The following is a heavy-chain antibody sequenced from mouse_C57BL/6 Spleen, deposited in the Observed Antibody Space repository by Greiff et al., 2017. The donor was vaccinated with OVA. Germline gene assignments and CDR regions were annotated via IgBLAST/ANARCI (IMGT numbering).Heavy chain of an antibody. CDR1: GFTFSDYG. J-gene: IGHJ1*03. Sequence: EVKLVESGGGLVKPGGSLKLSCAASGFTFSDYGMHWVRQAPEKGLEWVAYISSGSSTIYYADTVKGRFTISRDNAKNNLFLQMTSLRSEDTAMYYCARNYGSPYWYFDVWGTGTTVTVSS. CDR2: ISSGSSTI. CDR3: ARNYGSPYWYFDV. V-gene: IGHV5-17*01. D-gene: IGHD1-1*01.